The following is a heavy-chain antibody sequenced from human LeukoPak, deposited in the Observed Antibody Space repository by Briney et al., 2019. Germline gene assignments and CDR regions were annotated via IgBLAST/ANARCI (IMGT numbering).Heavy chain of an antibody. CDR3: ARDRYGWGFDY. CDR1: GFTFSSYG. J-gene: IGHJ4*02. D-gene: IGHD7-27*01. Sequence: GGSLRLSCAASGFTFSSYGMHWVRQAPGKGLEWVALISYDGSNKDYADSVKGRFTISRDNSKNTLYLRMNSLRAEDTAVYYCARDRYGWGFDYWGQGTLVTVSS. CDR2: ISYDGSNK. V-gene: IGHV3-30*03.